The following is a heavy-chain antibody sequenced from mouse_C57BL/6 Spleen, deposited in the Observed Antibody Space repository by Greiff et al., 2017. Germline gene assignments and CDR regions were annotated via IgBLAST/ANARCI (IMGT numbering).Heavy chain of an antibody. Sequence: QVKLQQPGAELVRPGSSVKLSCKASGYTFTSYWMHWVKQRPIQGLEWIGNIDPSDSETHYNQKFKDKATLTVDKSSSTAYMQLSSLTSDDSACYYCARERDYYGSSFYLDYWGQGTTLTVSS. J-gene: IGHJ2*01. CDR2: IDPSDSET. CDR3: ARERDYYGSSFYLDY. D-gene: IGHD1-1*01. V-gene: IGHV1-52*01. CDR1: GYTFTSYW.